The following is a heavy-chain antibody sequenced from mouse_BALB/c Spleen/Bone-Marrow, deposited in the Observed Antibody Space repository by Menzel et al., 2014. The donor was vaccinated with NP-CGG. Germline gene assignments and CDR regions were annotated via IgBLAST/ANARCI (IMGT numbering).Heavy chain of an antibody. CDR1: GFTFTDYY. CDR3: ARDEXXGIYWYFDV. Sequence: KVXESGGGSVQPGGSLRLSCATSGFTFTDYYMSWVRQPPGKALGWLGFIRNKAKGYTTDYSASVKGRFTISRDNSQRILYLQMNTLRAEDSATYYCARDEXXGIYWYFDVWXA. CDR2: IRNKAKGYTT. J-gene: IGHJ1*01. V-gene: IGHV7-3*02.